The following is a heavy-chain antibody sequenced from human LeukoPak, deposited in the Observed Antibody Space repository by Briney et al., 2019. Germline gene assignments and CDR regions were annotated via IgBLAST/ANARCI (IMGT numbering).Heavy chain of an antibody. D-gene: IGHD4/OR15-4a*01. CDR3: ARDVGADAMRY. V-gene: IGHV4-59*01. J-gene: IGHJ4*02. CDR2: IYYSGST. Sequence: NPSETLSLTCTVSGGSISSYYWSWIRQPPGKGLEWIGYIYYSGSTNYNPSLKSRVTISVDTSKNQFSLKLSSVTAADTAVYYCARDVGADAMRYWGQGTLVTVSS. CDR1: GGSISSYY.